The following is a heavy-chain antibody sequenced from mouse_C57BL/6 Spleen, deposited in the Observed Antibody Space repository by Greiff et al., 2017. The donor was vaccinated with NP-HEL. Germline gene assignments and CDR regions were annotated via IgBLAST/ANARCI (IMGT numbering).Heavy chain of an antibody. J-gene: IGHJ4*01. D-gene: IGHD2-12*01. Sequence: EVHLVESGGGLVQPGGSLSLSCAASGFTFTDYYMSWVRQPPGKALEWLGFIRNKANGYTTEYSASVKGRFTISRDNSQSILYLQMNALRAEDSATYYCARSSLRYYAMDYWGQGTSVTVSS. CDR1: GFTFTDYY. CDR2: IRNKANGYTT. CDR3: ARSSLRYYAMDY. V-gene: IGHV7-3*01.